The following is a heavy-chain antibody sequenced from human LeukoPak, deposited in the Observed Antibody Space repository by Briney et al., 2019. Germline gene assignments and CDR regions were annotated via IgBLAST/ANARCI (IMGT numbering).Heavy chain of an antibody. J-gene: IGHJ6*03. CDR1: GFTFSTYG. V-gene: IGHV3-30*03. CDR3: ARAPGRSTYYYYMDV. Sequence: GGSLRLSCAVSGFTFSTYGMHWVRQAPGKGLEWVAVISYDGSNKYYADSVKGRFTISRDNSKNTLYLQMNSLRAEDTAVYYCARAPGRSTYYYYMDVWGKGTTVTVSS. CDR2: ISYDGSNK.